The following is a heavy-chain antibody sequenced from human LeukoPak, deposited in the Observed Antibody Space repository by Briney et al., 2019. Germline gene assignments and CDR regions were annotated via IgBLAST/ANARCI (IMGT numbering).Heavy chain of an antibody. D-gene: IGHD1-14*01. Sequence: PSETLSLTCTVSGGSISSYYWSWIRQPAGKGLEWIGRIYTSGSTNYNPSLKSRVTISVDTSKNQFSLKLSSVTAADTAVYCYARDPVYPNAFDIWGQGTMVTVSS. CDR1: GGSISSYY. CDR3: ARDPVYPNAFDI. V-gene: IGHV4-4*07. CDR2: IYTSGST. J-gene: IGHJ3*02.